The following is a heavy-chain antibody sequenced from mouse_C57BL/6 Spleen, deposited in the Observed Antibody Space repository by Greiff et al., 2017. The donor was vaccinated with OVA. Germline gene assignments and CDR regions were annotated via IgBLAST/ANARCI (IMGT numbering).Heavy chain of an antibody. D-gene: IGHD1-1*01. CDR2: IDPSDSYT. Sequence: QVKLQQPGAELVKPGASVKLSCKASGYTFTSYWMQWVKQRPGQGLEWIGEIDPSDSYTNYNQKFKGKATLTVDTSSSTAYMQLSSLTSEDSAVYYCAPSHYGSSYGYFDVWGTGTTVTVSS. V-gene: IGHV1-50*01. J-gene: IGHJ1*03. CDR1: GYTFTSYW. CDR3: APSHYGSSYGYFDV.